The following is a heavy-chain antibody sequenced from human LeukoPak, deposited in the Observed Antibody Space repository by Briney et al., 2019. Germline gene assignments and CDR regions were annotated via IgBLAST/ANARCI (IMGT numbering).Heavy chain of an antibody. J-gene: IGHJ3*02. CDR2: VSTSGSFT. Sequence: GGSLRLSCAASGFAFTSYYINWVRQAPGKGLEWVACVSTSGSFTYYADSLKGRFTISRDNANKSVFLQMNSLRVEDTAVYYCARGLLDWLGAFDIWGQGTMVTVSS. V-gene: IGHV3-21*01. D-gene: IGHD3/OR15-3a*01. CDR1: GFAFTSYY. CDR3: ARGLLDWLGAFDI.